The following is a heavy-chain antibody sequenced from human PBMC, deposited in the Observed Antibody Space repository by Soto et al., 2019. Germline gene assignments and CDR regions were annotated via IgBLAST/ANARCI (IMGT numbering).Heavy chain of an antibody. D-gene: IGHD6-19*01. CDR1: GYTFSNYA. J-gene: IGHJ4*02. Sequence: EVQLLGSGGGLVQPGGSLRLSCVASGYTFSNYAMSWVRQAPGKGLEWVSAISGSGDSTYYADSVKGRFTISRDNSKNTLYLQMNSLRAEDTAVYYCAKERGQWLVLMFDFWSQGTLVTVSS. CDR2: ISGSGDST. V-gene: IGHV3-23*01. CDR3: AKERGQWLVLMFDF.